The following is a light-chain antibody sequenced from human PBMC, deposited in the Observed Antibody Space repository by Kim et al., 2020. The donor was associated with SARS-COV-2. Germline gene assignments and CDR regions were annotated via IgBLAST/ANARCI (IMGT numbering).Light chain of an antibody. CDR1: QTINSW. J-gene: IGKJ4*01. V-gene: IGKV1-5*03. Sequence: DIQMTQSPSTLSASVGERVTITCRASQTINSWLAWYQQKPGKAPKLLIYTASSLESGVPSRFSGSGSGTEFTLTISSLQPDDFATYYCQQYINYPLTFGGGTKVDIK. CDR3: QQYINYPLT. CDR2: TAS.